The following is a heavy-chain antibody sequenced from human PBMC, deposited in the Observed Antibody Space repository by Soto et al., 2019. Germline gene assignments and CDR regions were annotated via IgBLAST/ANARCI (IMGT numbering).Heavy chain of an antibody. J-gene: IGHJ3*02. V-gene: IGHV3-23*01. CDR1: GFTFSSYA. D-gene: IGHD5-18*01. CDR2: VSGSGGST. Sequence: LRLSCAASGFTFSSYAMSWVRQAPGKGLEWVSGVSGSGGSTYCVDSVKGRFTISRDNSKNTLYLQMNSLRAEDTAVYYCAKDFGYNYGYDAFDIWGQGTMVTVS. CDR3: AKDFGYNYGYDAFDI.